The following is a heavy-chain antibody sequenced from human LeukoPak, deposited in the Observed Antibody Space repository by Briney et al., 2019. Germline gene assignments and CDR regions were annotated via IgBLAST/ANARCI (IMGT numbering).Heavy chain of an antibody. J-gene: IGHJ4*02. CDR1: GGSFSDHY. CDR3: ARKVSHFSYGLRAIDY. Sequence: PSETLSLTCAVYGGSFSDHYWNWIRQPPGKGLEWIGEINHSGTTNYNASLKSRVTISVDTSKNHFSLKLNSMTAADTAVYYCARKVSHFSYGLRAIDYWGQGNLVTVSS. CDR2: INHSGTT. D-gene: IGHD5-18*01. V-gene: IGHV4-34*01.